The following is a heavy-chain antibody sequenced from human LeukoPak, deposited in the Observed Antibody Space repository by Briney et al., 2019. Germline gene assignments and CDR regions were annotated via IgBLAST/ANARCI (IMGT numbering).Heavy chain of an antibody. CDR3: ARQVPDILTGYYEGPLDY. V-gene: IGHV1-8*01. D-gene: IGHD3-9*01. J-gene: IGHJ4*02. Sequence: VASVKVSCKASGYTFTSYDINWVRQATGQGLEWMGWMNPNSGNTGYAQKFQGRVTMTRNTSISTAYMELSSLRSEDTAVYYCARQVPDILTGYYEGPLDYWGQGTLVTVSS. CDR1: GYTFTSYD. CDR2: MNPNSGNT.